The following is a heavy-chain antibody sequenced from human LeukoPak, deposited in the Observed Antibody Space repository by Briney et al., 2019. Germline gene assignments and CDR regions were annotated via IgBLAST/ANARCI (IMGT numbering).Heavy chain of an antibody. Sequence: SETLSLTCAVSGDSISSSNWWNWVRQPPGKGLEWIGEIYHSGSTNYNPSLKSRVTISVDKSKNQFSLKLSSVTAADTAVYYCARTNMVRGAWGYWGQGTLVTVSS. CDR1: GDSISSSNW. J-gene: IGHJ4*02. V-gene: IGHV4-4*02. CDR3: ARTNMVRGAWGY. D-gene: IGHD3-10*01. CDR2: IYHSGST.